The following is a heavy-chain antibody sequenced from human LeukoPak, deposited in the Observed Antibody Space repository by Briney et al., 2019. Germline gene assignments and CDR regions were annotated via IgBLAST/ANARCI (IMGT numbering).Heavy chain of an antibody. Sequence: KPSETLSLTCGVSRYSMSSGNYWGWIRQPPGKGLQWIGSIHHSGTTFYTPSLKSRVTISVDTSKDQFSLKLSSVTAADTAVYYCARIVVDGTAKGIDYWGQGTLVTVSS. CDR2: IHHSGTT. V-gene: IGHV4-38-2*01. D-gene: IGHD6-19*01. CDR1: RYSMSSGNY. CDR3: ARIVVDGTAKGIDY. J-gene: IGHJ4*02.